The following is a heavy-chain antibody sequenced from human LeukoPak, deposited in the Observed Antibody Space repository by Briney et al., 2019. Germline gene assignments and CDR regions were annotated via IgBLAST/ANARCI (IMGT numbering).Heavy chain of an antibody. J-gene: IGHJ3*02. CDR2: IKQDGSEK. V-gene: IGHV3-7*01. D-gene: IGHD3-22*01. Sequence: GGSLRLSCAASGFTFSSYTMSWVRQAPGKGLEWVANIKQDGSEKYYVDSVKGRFTISRDNAKNSLYLQMNSLRAEDTAVYYCARDTGDSSGYPDAFDIWGQGTMVTVSS. CDR3: ARDTGDSSGYPDAFDI. CDR1: GFTFSSYT.